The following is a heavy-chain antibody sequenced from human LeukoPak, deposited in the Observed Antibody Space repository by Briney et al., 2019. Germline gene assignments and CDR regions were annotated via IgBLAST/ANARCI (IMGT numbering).Heavy chain of an antibody. D-gene: IGHD3-3*01. CDR2: IYYSGST. Sequence: PSETLSLTCTVSGGSISSYYWSWIRQPPGKGLEWIGYIYYSGSTNYNPSLKRRVTISVDTSKNQFSLKLSSVTAADTAVYYCAREGLRFLEWASDAFDIWGQGTMVTVSS. CDR3: AREGLRFLEWASDAFDI. V-gene: IGHV4-59*01. CDR1: GGSISSYY. J-gene: IGHJ3*02.